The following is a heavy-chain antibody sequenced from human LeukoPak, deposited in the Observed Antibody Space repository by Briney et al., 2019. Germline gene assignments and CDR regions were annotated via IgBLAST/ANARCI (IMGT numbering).Heavy chain of an antibody. CDR1: GYTFTSNY. CDR2: ISPSGGST. D-gene: IGHD5-24*01. CDR3: ARDNSVRDEAWWFNP. Sequence: ASVKVSGKAFGYTFTSNYMHWVRQAPGQGPEWMGVISPSGGSTTYAQKFQGRLTLTRDMSASTDYLELSSLRSEDTAVYYCARDNSVRDEAWWFNPWGQGTLVTVSS. V-gene: IGHV1-46*01. J-gene: IGHJ5*02.